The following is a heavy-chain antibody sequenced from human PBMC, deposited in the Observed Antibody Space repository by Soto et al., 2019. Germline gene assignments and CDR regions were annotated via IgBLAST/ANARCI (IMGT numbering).Heavy chain of an antibody. V-gene: IGHV3-48*04. J-gene: IGHJ5*02. D-gene: IGHD6-6*01. CDR1: GFTFSSYS. Sequence: GSLRLSCAASGFTFSSYSMNWVRQAPGKGLEWVSSISSSSSTIYYADSVKGRFTISRDNAKNSLYLQMNSLRAEDTAVYYCARIYSSSSIVRFDPWGQGTLVTVSS. CDR3: ARIYSSSSIVRFDP. CDR2: ISSSSSTI.